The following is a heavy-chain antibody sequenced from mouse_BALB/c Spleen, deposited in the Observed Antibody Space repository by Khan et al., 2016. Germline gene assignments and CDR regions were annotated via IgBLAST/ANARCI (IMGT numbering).Heavy chain of an antibody. CDR3: ARMYYGDY. V-gene: IGHV14-3*02. CDR2: IDPPNDNT. CDR1: GFSIQDTY. D-gene: IGHD1-1*01. J-gene: IGHJ2*01. Sequence: VRLQQSGAELVKPGASVKLSCTASGFSIQDTYIHWVRQRPEQGPDWIGRIDPPNDNTKYDPKFQGKATITADTSSNTAYLQLSSLTYEDTAVYYCARMYYGDYWGQGTTLTVSS.